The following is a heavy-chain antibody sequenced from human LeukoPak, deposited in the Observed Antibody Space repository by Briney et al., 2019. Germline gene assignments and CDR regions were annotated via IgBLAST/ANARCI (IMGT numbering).Heavy chain of an antibody. V-gene: IGHV3-23*01. J-gene: IGHJ3*01. CDR2: ISDTDDST. Sequence: PGGSLRLSCAASGFTFSSYAMNWVRQAPGKGLEWVSSISDTDDSTYDADSVKGRFSISRDNAKNSLYLQMNSLRAEDTAVYYCARENPLPVVVIINPGDAFDFWGQGTMVTVSS. CDR1: GFTFSSYA. D-gene: IGHD3-22*01. CDR3: ARENPLPVVVIINPGDAFDF.